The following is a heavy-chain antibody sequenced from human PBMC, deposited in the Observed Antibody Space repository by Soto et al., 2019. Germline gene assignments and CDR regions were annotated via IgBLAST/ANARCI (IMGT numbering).Heavy chain of an antibody. CDR3: ARAKDIVATIYYYGMDV. D-gene: IGHD5-12*01. CDR1: GGTFSSYA. J-gene: IGHJ6*02. CDR2: IIPIFGTA. Sequence: GASVKVSCKASGGTFSSYAISWVRQAPGQGLEWMGGIIPIFGTANYAQKFQGRVTITADESTSTAYMELSSLRSEDTAVYYCARAKDIVATIYYYGMDVWGQGITVTVSS. V-gene: IGHV1-69*13.